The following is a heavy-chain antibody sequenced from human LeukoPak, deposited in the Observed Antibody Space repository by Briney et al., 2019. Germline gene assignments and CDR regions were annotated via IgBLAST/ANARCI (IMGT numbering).Heavy chain of an antibody. J-gene: IGHJ4*02. Sequence: PGGSLRLSCAASGFTFSSYGMHWVRQAPGKGLEWVAFIRYDGSNKYYADSVEGRFTISRDNSKNTLYLQMNSLRAEDTAVYYCAKDRSYWQNDYFDYWGQGTLVTVSS. CDR2: IRYDGSNK. CDR1: GFTFSSYG. V-gene: IGHV3-30*02. D-gene: IGHD1-26*01. CDR3: AKDRSYWQNDYFDY.